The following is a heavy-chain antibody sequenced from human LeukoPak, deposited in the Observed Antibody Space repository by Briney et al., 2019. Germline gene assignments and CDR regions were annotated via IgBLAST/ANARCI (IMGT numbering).Heavy chain of an antibody. CDR2: IIPILGIA. CDR1: GGTFSSYA. J-gene: IGHJ4*02. D-gene: IGHD3-10*01. V-gene: IGHV1-69*04. Sequence: SVKVSCKASGGTFSSYAISWVRQAPGQGLEWMGRIIPILGIANYAQKFQGRVTITADKSTSTAYMELSSLRSEDTAVYYCARDRGYRGSGSYYTNKYDYWGQGTLVTVSS. CDR3: ARDRGYRGSGSYYTNKYDY.